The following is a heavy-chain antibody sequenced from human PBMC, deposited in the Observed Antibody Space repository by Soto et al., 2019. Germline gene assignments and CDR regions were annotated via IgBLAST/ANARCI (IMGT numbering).Heavy chain of an antibody. CDR1: GFPFSSFA. Sequence: EVQLLESGGGLVQPGGSLRLSCTASGFPFSSFAMSCVRQAPGKGLEWVSGISGSGDRTHYVDSVKGRFTMSRDNVKNTLYLQMNSLRAEDTAVYYCAKASTYEYVWGSFRYYFDHWGQGALVTVSS. CDR2: ISGSGDRT. D-gene: IGHD3-16*02. V-gene: IGHV3-23*01. CDR3: AKASTYEYVWGSFRYYFDH. J-gene: IGHJ4*02.